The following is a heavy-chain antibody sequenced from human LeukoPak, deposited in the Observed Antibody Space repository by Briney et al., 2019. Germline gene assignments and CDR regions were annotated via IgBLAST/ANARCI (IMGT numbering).Heavy chain of an antibody. CDR1: GFTFSSYA. Sequence: GRSLRLSCAASGFTFSSYAMHWVRQAPGKGLEWVAVISNDGNKKFYSDSVKGRFTISRDNSENTLYLHMGRLSGEDTAVYYCAKDLYGDWAFDIWGQGTMVTVSS. J-gene: IGHJ3*02. V-gene: IGHV3-30*04. CDR2: ISNDGNKK. D-gene: IGHD4-17*01. CDR3: AKDLYGDWAFDI.